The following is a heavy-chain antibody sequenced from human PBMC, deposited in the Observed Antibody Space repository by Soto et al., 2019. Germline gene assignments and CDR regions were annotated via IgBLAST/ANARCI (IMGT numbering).Heavy chain of an antibody. D-gene: IGHD3-10*01. CDR3: TRDSPRITMVRGVIWYGMGV. J-gene: IGHJ6*02. V-gene: IGHV3-49*04. Sequence: PGGSLRLSCTASGFTFGDYAMSWVRQAPGKGLEWVGFIRSKAYGGTTEYAASVKCRFTISRDDSKSIAYLQMNSLKTEDTAVYYCTRDSPRITMVRGVIWYGMGVWGQGTTVTVAS. CDR2: IRSKAYGGTT. CDR1: GFTFGDYA.